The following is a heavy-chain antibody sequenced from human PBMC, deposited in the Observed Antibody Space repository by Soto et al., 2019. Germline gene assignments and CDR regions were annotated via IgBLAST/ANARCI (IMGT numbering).Heavy chain of an antibody. CDR2: IYYTGST. CDR1: GGSINSYY. CDR3: ASLSRGAAAIVDY. Sequence: QVQLQESGPGLVKPSETLSLTCTVSGGSINSYYWSWIRQPPGKGLEWIAYIYYTGSTNYNASLTSRVSKSADTXKNQFSLKLSSVTAADTAVYYCASLSRGAAAIVDYWGQGTLVTVSS. J-gene: IGHJ4*02. D-gene: IGHD6-13*01. V-gene: IGHV4-59*08.